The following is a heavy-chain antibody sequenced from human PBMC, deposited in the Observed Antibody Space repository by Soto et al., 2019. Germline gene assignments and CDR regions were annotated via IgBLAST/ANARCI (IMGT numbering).Heavy chain of an antibody. D-gene: IGHD2-2*01. V-gene: IGHV1-46*01. CDR1: GYTFTSCF. CDR2: INPIGGTT. J-gene: IGHJ3*02. Sequence: QVQLVQSGAEVKKPGASVKVSCKASGYTFTSCFIHWVRQAPGQGLEWVGIINPIGGTTSYAQKFQGRVTMTRHTSTSTVYMELSSLRSEDTAVYYCARVSVLTADAFDIWGLGTMVTVSS. CDR3: ARVSVLTADAFDI.